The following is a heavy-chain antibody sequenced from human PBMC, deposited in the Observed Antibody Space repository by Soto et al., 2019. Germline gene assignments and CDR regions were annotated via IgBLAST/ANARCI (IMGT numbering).Heavy chain of an antibody. CDR1: GGSMSSYY. CDR2: VYFSGST. D-gene: IGHD1-26*01. CDR3: AGHVPSGTYFDS. J-gene: IGHJ4*02. V-gene: IGHV4-59*01. Sequence: SETLSLTCTFSGGSMSSYYWSWIRQPPGKGLEWIGYVYFSGSTSYNPSLKSRVTISVDTSRDQLSLKLTSVTAADTAVYYCAGHVPSGTYFDSWGQGTLVTVS.